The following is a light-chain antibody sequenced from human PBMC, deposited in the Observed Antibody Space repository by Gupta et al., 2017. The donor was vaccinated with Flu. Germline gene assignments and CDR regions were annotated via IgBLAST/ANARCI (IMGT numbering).Light chain of an antibody. Sequence: RVTSPCWASITNIGSNYVYWYQLLPGTAPNLLVYRNNHRPSGVPDRFSGAKAGTSAALAISGLRSEDEGDYYCATWDDSLIGRVFGGGTKLTVL. CDR1: ITNIGSNY. CDR2: RNN. J-gene: IGLJ3*02. CDR3: ATWDDSLIGRV. V-gene: IGLV1-47*01.